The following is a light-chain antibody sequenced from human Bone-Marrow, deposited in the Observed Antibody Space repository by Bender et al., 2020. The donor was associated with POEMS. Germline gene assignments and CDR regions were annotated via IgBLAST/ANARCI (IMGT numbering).Light chain of an antibody. CDR3: SSYTSSSTLV. Sequence: QSALTQPASVSGSPGQSITISCTGSSSDVGTYNLVSWYQQHPGDAPQLIIYDVTNRPSGVSNRFSGSKSDNTASLTISGLQAEDEADYYCSSYTSSSTLVFGTGTKVTVL. CDR1: SSDVGTYNL. CDR2: DVT. J-gene: IGLJ1*01. V-gene: IGLV2-14*02.